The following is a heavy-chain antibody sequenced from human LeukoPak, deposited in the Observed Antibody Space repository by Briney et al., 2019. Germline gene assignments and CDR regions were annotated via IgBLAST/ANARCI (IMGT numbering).Heavy chain of an antibody. V-gene: IGHV3-74*01. J-gene: IGHJ4*02. D-gene: IGHD1-1*01. Sequence: GGSLRLSCAASGFNFSSYYMDWVRQGPGKGLVWVSQLKSDGRSTKYADSVKGRFTISRDDAKNTLYLQMTSLRVEDTAIYFCGRSTLETHYFDLWGQGTLVTVSA. CDR1: GFNFSSYY. CDR2: LKSDGRST. CDR3: GRSTLETHYFDL.